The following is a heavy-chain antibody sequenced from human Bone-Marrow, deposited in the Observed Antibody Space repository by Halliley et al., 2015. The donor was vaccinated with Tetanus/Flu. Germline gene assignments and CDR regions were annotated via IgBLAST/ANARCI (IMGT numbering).Heavy chain of an antibody. Sequence: WISGNNGDTHYAQKSQDRVTLMIDTSTRTAYMDLKSLTSDDTAVYYCARDGWNADGASDFDYWGQGTLVTVSS. CDR2: ISGNNGDT. D-gene: IGHD6-19*01. V-gene: IGHV1-18*01. J-gene: IGHJ4*02. CDR3: ARDGWNADGASDFDY.